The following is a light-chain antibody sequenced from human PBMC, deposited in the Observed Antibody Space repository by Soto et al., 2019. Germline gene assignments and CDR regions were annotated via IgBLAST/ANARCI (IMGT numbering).Light chain of an antibody. J-gene: IGKJ2*01. Sequence: EIVMTQSPATLSVSPGERATLSCRASQSVSSNLAWYQQKPGQAPRLLIYGASTRASGIPDRFSGSGSGTDFTLTISSLQAEDVAVYYCQQCYSTPYTFGHGTKVDIK. V-gene: IGKV3D-15*01. CDR3: QQCYSTPYT. CDR1: QSVSSN. CDR2: GAS.